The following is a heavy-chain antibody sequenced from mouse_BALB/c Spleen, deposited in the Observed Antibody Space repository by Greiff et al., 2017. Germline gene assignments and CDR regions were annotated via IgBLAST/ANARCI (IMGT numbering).Heavy chain of an antibody. D-gene: IGHD1-2*01. V-gene: IGHV7-1*02. CDR1: GFTFSDFY. J-gene: IGHJ3*01. Sequence: EVKLVESGGGLVQPGGSLRLSCATSGFTFSDFYMEWVRQPPGKRLEWIAASRNKANDYTTEYSASVKGRFIVSRDTSQSILYLQMNALRAEDTAIDYCARDARYGSPFAYWGQGTLVTVSA. CDR3: ARDARYGSPFAY. CDR2: SRNKANDYTT.